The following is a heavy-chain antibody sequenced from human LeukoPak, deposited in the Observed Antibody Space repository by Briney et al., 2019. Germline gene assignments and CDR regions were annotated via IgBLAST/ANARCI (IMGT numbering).Heavy chain of an antibody. J-gene: IGHJ4*02. CDR3: AKDTIVVVPAAR. CDR1: GFTFSSYG. Sequence: PGRSLRLSCAASGFTFSSYGMHWVRQAPGKGLEWVAFIRYDGSNKYYADSVKGRFTISRDDSKNTLYLQMNSLRAEDTAVYYCAKDTIVVVPAARWGQGTLVTVSS. D-gene: IGHD2-2*01. V-gene: IGHV3-30*02. CDR2: IRYDGSNK.